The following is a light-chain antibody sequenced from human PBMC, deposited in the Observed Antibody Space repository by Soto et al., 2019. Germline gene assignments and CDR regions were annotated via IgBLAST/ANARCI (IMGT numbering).Light chain of an antibody. CDR3: RQLYILPLT. CDR1: QSIGNS. V-gene: IGKV3-11*01. J-gene: IGKJ4*01. CDR2: DAF. Sequence: TVLTQSPATLSLSPGERATLSCKASQSIGNSLGWFQQKPGQAARLLIDDAFNRATGIPARFTGSGSGSDFTLTISSLEPEDSGVYYCRQLYILPLTFGGGTKVEIK.